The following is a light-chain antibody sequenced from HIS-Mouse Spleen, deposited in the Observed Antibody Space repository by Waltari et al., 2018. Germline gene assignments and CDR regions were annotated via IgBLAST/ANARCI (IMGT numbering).Light chain of an antibody. CDR1: SMDVGGYNY. CDR2: DVS. J-gene: IGLJ2*01. Sequence: QSALTQPASVSGSPGQSITISCTRTSMDVGGYNYVSWYQQHPGKAPKLMIYDVSNRPSGVSNRFSGSKSGNTASLTISGLQAEDEADYYCSSYTSSSTEVFGGGTKLTVL. CDR3: SSYTSSSTEV. V-gene: IGLV2-14*03.